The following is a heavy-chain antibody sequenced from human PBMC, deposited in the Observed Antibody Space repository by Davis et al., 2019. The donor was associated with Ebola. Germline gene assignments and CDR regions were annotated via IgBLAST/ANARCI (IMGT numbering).Heavy chain of an antibody. J-gene: IGHJ4*02. Sequence: LRLSCVMSGDSVSSNSGAWNWIRQSPSRGLEWLGRTYYASKWFHDYAVSVKSRITINPDTSKSQCSLHLNSVTPEDTAVYYCASGFWKDGFNYWGQGALVTVSS. D-gene: IGHD1-1*01. CDR3: ASGFWKDGFNY. CDR2: TYYASKWFH. V-gene: IGHV6-1*01. CDR1: GDSVSSNSGA.